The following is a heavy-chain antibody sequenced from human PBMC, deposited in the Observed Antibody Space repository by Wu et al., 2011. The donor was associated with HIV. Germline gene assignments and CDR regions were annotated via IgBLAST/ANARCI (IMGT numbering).Heavy chain of an antibody. J-gene: IGHJ5*02. CDR1: GYTFTSYG. Sequence: VQLVQSGAEVKKPGASVKVSCKASGYTFTSYGISWVRQAPGQGLEWMGWINTYNGNTNYAQNLQGRVTMTTDTSTSTAYMELRSLRSDDTAVYYCAMNRAVAGTGGNWFDPWGQGTLVTVSS. V-gene: IGHV1-18*01. D-gene: IGHD6-19*01. CDR2: INTYNGNT. CDR3: AMNRAVAGTGGNWFDP.